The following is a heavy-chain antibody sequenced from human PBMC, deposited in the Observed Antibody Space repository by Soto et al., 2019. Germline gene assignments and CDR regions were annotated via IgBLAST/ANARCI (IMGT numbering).Heavy chain of an antibody. Sequence: GGSLRLSCAASGFTFSSYWMSWVRQAPGKGLEWVATISGSGGRKYYADSVKGRFTISRDNSKNTLYLQMNSLRAEDTAVYYCAKDLGGGCSSTSCIPRSDWFDPWGQGTLVTVSS. CDR3: AKDLGGGCSSTSCIPRSDWFDP. V-gene: IGHV3-23*01. D-gene: IGHD2-2*01. CDR1: GFTFSSYW. CDR2: ISGSGGRK. J-gene: IGHJ5*02.